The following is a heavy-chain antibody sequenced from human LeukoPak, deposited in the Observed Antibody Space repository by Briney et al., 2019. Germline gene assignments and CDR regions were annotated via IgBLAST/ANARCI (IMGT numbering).Heavy chain of an antibody. CDR3: AKAASSSWPSYYYGMDV. Sequence: PGGSLRLSCAASGFIFSSYSMSWVRQAPGKGLEWVSVITGSGGNIYYADSVKGRFTIPKDNSKNTVYLQMSSLRVDDTAVYYCAKAASSSWPSYYYGMDVWGQGTTVTVSS. D-gene: IGHD6-13*01. CDR1: GFIFSSYS. V-gene: IGHV3-23*01. CDR2: ITGSGGNI. J-gene: IGHJ6*02.